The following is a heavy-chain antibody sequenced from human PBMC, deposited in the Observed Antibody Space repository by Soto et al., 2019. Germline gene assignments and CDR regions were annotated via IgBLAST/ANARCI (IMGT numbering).Heavy chain of an antibody. V-gene: IGHV4-59*01. J-gene: IGHJ6*03. CDR1: GGSISSYY. Sequence: QVQLQESGTGLVKPSETLSLTCTVSGGSISSYYWSWIRQPPGKGLEWIGYIYYSGNTNYNPSLKSRVTISVDTSKNQFSLKLRSVTAADTAVYYCARVKTGEFGYYYYYMDVWGKGTTVTVSS. D-gene: IGHD7-27*01. CDR2: IYYSGNT. CDR3: ARVKTGEFGYYYYYMDV.